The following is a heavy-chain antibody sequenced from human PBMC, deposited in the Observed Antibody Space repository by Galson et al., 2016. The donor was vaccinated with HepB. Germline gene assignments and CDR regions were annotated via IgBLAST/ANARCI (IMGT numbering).Heavy chain of an antibody. Sequence: SVKVSCKASGYTFSNYGISWVRQAPGQGLEWLGWISAYSGNTNYEQKFQGRVTVTTDASTSTAYMELRSLRFDEPAVYYCASPMIQGLHYYALDVWGKGTTVTVSS. CDR1: GYTFSNYG. J-gene: IGHJ6*04. V-gene: IGHV1-18*01. CDR3: ASPMIQGLHYYALDV. CDR2: ISAYSGNT. D-gene: IGHD3-10*01.